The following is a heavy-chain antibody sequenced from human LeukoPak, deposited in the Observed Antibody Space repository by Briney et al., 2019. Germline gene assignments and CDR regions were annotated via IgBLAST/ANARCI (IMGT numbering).Heavy chain of an antibody. Sequence: SVKVSWKASGGTFSSYAISWVRQAPGQGLEWMGRIIPIFGTANYAQKFQGRVTITTDESTSTAYMEVSSLRSKDTAVYYCGRKAGDCGGGTCYSIDYWGQGTLVTVSS. CDR1: GGTFSSYA. CDR2: IIPIFGTA. J-gene: IGHJ4*02. CDR3: GRKAGDCGGGTCYSIDY. D-gene: IGHD2-15*01. V-gene: IGHV1-69*05.